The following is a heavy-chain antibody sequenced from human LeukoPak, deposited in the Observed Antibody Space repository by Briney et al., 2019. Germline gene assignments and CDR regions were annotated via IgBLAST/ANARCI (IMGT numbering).Heavy chain of an antibody. Sequence: GGSLRLSCAASGFTFSSYSMNWVRQAPGKGLEWVSSISSRSSYIYYADSVKGRFTISRDNAKNSLYLQMNSLRAEDTAVYYCARNYDFWSGPTSNWFDPWGQGTLVTVSS. J-gene: IGHJ5*02. CDR1: GFTFSSYS. CDR2: ISSRSSYI. V-gene: IGHV3-21*01. D-gene: IGHD3-3*01. CDR3: ARNYDFWSGPTSNWFDP.